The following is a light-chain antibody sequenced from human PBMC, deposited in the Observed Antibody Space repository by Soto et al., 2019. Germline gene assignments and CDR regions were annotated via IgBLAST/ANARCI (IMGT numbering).Light chain of an antibody. Sequence: QSALTQPASVSGSPGQSITISCTGTSSDLGSHNYVSWYQRHPGKDPKLTSYAVRNRPSGVSNRFSGSRSANTAPLTISGLQAEDEADYYCSSYTSSSTVIFGGGTKLTVL. CDR3: SSYTSSSTVI. CDR1: SSDLGSHNY. J-gene: IGLJ2*01. CDR2: AVR. V-gene: IGLV2-14*01.